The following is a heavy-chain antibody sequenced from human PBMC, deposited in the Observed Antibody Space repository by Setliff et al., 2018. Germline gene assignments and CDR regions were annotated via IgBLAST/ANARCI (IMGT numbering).Heavy chain of an antibody. Sequence: PSETLSLTCAVSGGSVTSHYWSWIRQPPGKGLEWIGFIFYSGDTNSNPSLKSRVTMSVDTSKNRFSLNLTSVTAADTAVYYCARGQATSSRSSLVYWGQGILVTVSS. CDR1: GGSVTSHY. CDR2: IFYSGDT. CDR3: ARGQATSSRSSLVY. J-gene: IGHJ4*02. D-gene: IGHD6-6*01. V-gene: IGHV4-59*02.